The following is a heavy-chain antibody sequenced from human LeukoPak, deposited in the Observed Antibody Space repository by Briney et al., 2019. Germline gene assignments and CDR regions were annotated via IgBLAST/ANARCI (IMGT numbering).Heavy chain of an antibody. CDR2: INHSGST. J-gene: IGHJ3*02. Sequence: PGGSLRLSCAASGFTFSNYAMSWVRQAPGKGLEWIGEINHSGSTNYNPSLKSRVTISVDTSKNQFSLKLSSVTAADTAVYYCARMDYYDIYDAFAIWGQGTTVTVSS. V-gene: IGHV4-34*01. CDR1: GFTFSNYA. CDR3: ARMDYYDIYDAFAI. D-gene: IGHD3-22*01.